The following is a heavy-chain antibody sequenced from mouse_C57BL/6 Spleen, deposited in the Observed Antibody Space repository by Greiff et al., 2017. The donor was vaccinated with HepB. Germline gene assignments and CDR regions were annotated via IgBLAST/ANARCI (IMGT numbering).Heavy chain of an antibody. J-gene: IGHJ2*01. Sequence: VQLQQPGAELVKPGASVKLSCKASGYTFTSYWMQWVKQRPGQGLEWIGEIDPSDSYTNYNQKFKGKATLTVDTSSSTAYMQLSSLTSEDSAVYYCARRRLQDYWGQGTTLTVSS. CDR2: IDPSDSYT. CDR3: ARRRLQDY. CDR1: GYTFTSYW. D-gene: IGHD2-13*01. V-gene: IGHV1-50*01.